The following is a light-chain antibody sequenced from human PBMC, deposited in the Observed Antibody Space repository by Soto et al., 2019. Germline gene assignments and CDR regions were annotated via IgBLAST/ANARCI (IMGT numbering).Light chain of an antibody. CDR3: QQYSTLPHT. J-gene: IGKJ2*01. CDR1: QTVRNNY. Sequence: EFVLTQSPGTLSLSPGERATLSCRASQTVRNNYLAWYQQKPGQAPRLLIYDASSRATGIPDRFSGGGSGTDFTLTISRLEPEDFVVYYCQQYSTLPHTFGQGTKLEVK. V-gene: IGKV3-20*01. CDR2: DAS.